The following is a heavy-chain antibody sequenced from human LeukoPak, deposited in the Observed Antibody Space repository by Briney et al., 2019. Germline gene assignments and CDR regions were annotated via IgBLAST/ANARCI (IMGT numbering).Heavy chain of an antibody. CDR1: GFTFSSYE. J-gene: IGHJ4*02. CDR2: ISTSGSPI. D-gene: IGHD2-2*01. V-gene: IGHV3-48*03. CDR3: ARKYCSSTSCLIDY. Sequence: GGSLRLSCAASGFTFSSYEMNWVRQAPGKGLEWVSCISTSGSPIYYADSVKGRFTISRDNAKNSLYLQMNSLRAEDTAVYYCARKYCSSTSCLIDYWGQGTLVTVSS.